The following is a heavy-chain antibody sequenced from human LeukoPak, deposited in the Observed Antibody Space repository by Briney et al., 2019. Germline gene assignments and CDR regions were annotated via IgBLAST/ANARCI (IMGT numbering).Heavy chain of an antibody. V-gene: IGHV4-39*07. CDR1: GGSISSSSYY. J-gene: IGHJ4*02. D-gene: IGHD3-22*01. CDR2: IYYSGST. CDR3: ARAWGSSGPFDY. Sequence: PSETLSLTCTVSGGSISSSSYYWGWIRQPPGKGLERIGSIYYSGSTYYNPSLKSRVTISVDTSKNQFSLKLSSVTAADTAVYYCARAWGSSGPFDYWGQGTLVTVSS.